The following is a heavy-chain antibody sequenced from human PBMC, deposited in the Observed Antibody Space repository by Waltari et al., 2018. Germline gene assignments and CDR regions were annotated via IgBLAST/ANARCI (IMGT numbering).Heavy chain of an antibody. D-gene: IGHD6-19*01. CDR3: ATHSSGWYEGWFDP. CDR1: GYTFTSYA. V-gene: IGHV1-69*13. Sequence: QVQLVQSGAEVKKPGASVKVSCKASGYTFTSYAMHWVRQAPGQRLEWMGWIIPIFGTANYAQKFQGRVTITADESTSTAYMELSSLRSEDTAVYYCATHSSGWYEGWFDPWGQGTLVTVSS. CDR2: IIPIFGTA. J-gene: IGHJ5*02.